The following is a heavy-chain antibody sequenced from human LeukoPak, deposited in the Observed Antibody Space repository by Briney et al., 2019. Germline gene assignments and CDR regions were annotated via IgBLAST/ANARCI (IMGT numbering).Heavy chain of an antibody. V-gene: IGHV1-2*02. D-gene: IGHD2-15*01. CDR1: GYTFTGYY. Sequence: WASVKVSCKASGYTFTGYYMHWVRQALGKGLEWMGWINPNSGGTNYAKKFQGRVTMTRDTSISTAYMELSRLRSDDTAVYYCARVGAAKRSFDYWGQGTLVTVSS. CDR3: ARVGAAKRSFDY. CDR2: INPNSGGT. J-gene: IGHJ4*02.